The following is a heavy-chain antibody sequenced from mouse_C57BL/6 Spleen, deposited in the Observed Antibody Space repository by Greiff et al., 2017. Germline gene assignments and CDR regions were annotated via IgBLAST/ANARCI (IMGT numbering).Heavy chain of an antibody. V-gene: IGHV5-6*02. CDR2: ISSGGSYT. Sequence: DVMLVESGGDLVKPGGSLKLSCAASGFTFSSYGMSLVRQTPDKRLGWVATISSGGSYTYYPDSVQGRFTISSDNAKNTLYPQMSSLKSEDTAMYYCASLYDYDGFAYWGEETLVTVSA. D-gene: IGHD2-4*01. J-gene: IGHJ3*01. CDR1: GFTFSSYG. CDR3: ASLYDYDGFAY.